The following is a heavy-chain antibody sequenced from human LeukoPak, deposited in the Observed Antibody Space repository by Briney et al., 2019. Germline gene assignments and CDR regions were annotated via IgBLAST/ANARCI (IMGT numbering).Heavy chain of an antibody. Sequence: PGGSLRLSCAASGFTFSSYAMSWVRQAPGKGLEWVSSISSSSSYIYHADSVKGRFTISRDNAKNSLYLQMNSLRAEDTAVYYCAREGANFDYWGQGTLVTVSS. CDR2: ISSSSSYI. D-gene: IGHD1-26*01. CDR3: AREGANFDY. J-gene: IGHJ4*02. CDR1: GFTFSSYA. V-gene: IGHV3-21*01.